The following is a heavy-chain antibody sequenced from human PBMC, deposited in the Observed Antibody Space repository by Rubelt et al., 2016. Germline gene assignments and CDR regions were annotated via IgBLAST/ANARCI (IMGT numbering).Heavy chain of an antibody. CDR2: ISYSGST. D-gene: IGHD2-21*01. CDR3: ARRPYCGGDCYFFDY. V-gene: IGHV4-39*01. Sequence: QLQLQESGPGLVKPSETLSLTCTVSGGSMNNNDYYWAWLRQPPGKDLEWIGGISYSGSTYYNPSLKSRVTISVDTSKNQFSLKLGSVTAADTAVYYCARRPYCGGDCYFFDYWGQGSLVTVSS. CDR1: GGSMNNNDYY. J-gene: IGHJ4*02.